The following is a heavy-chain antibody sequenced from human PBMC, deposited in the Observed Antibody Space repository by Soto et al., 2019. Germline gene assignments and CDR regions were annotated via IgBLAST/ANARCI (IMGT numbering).Heavy chain of an antibody. CDR2: ISYDGRNK. Sequence: QVQLVESGGGVVQPGRSLRLSCAASGLSFSTYAMHWVRQAPGKGLEWVAVISYDGRNKYYADSVKGRFTISRDNSKNTLYLKMNSLRAEDTAVYYCARDRTFDYWGQGTLVTVSS. V-gene: IGHV3-30*04. J-gene: IGHJ4*02. CDR1: GLSFSTYA. CDR3: ARDRTFDY.